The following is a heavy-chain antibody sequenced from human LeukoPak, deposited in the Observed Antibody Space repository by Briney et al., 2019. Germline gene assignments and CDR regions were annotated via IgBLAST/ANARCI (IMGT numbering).Heavy chain of an antibody. CDR3: ARAREFSSSSGRAYYFDY. Sequence: GGSLRLSCAASGFTFSSYGMHWVRQAPGKGLEWVAVISYDGSNKYYADSVKGRSTISRDNSKNTLYLQMNSLRAEDTAVYYCARAREFSSSSGRAYYFDYWGQGTLVTVSS. D-gene: IGHD6-6*01. CDR2: ISYDGSNK. CDR1: GFTFSSYG. J-gene: IGHJ4*02. V-gene: IGHV3-30*03.